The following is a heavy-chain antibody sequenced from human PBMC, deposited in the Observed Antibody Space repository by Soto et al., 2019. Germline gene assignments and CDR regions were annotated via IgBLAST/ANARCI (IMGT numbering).Heavy chain of an antibody. J-gene: IGHJ4*02. D-gene: IGHD3-9*01. CDR2: IYYSGST. V-gene: IGHV4-39*01. CDR3: ARSWAHDILTGYDY. CDR1: GGSISSSSYY. Sequence: PSETLSLTCTVSGGSISSSSYYSGWIRQPPGKGLEWIGSIYYSGSTYYNPSLKSRVTISVDTSKNQFSLKLSSVTAADTAVYYCARSWAHDILTGYDYWGQGTLVTVSS.